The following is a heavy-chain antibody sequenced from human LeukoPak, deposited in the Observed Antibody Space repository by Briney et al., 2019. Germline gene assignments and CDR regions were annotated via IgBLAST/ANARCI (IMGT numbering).Heavy chain of an antibody. D-gene: IGHD1-26*01. Sequence: PGGSLRLSCEASGFTFSSYAMSWVRQAPGKGLEWVSGISGSGGSTYHADSVKGRFTISRDNSKNTLQLQMNSLRAEDTAVYYCAKDASLERELLYYFDYWGQGTLVTVSS. J-gene: IGHJ4*02. V-gene: IGHV3-23*01. CDR2: ISGSGGST. CDR3: AKDASLERELLYYFDY. CDR1: GFTFSSYA.